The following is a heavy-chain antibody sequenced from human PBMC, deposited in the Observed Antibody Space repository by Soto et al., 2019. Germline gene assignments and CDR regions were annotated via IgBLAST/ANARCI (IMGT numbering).Heavy chain of an antibody. V-gene: IGHV3-23*01. CDR2: ISGSGGST. J-gene: IGHJ4*02. D-gene: IGHD3-10*01. Sequence: GGSLRLSCAASGFTFSSYAMSWVRQAPGKGLEWVSAISGSGGSTYYADSVKGRFTISRDNSKNTLYLQMNSLRAEDTAVYYFAKDNYRGVINYHDYWGQGTLVTVSS. CDR1: GFTFSSYA. CDR3: AKDNYRGVINYHDY.